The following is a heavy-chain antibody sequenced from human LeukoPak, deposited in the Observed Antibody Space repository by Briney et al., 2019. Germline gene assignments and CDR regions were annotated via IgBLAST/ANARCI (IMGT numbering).Heavy chain of an antibody. CDR1: GFTFRDYY. Sequence: GGSLRLSCAASGFTFRDYYMSWIRQTPGKGLEWVSYISNSGSIIHYADSVKGRFTISRDNAKNSLNLQMNSLRAEDTAVYYCARETLGVAAFDIWGQGTMVTVSA. V-gene: IGHV3-11*01. J-gene: IGHJ3*02. CDR2: ISNSGSII. CDR3: ARETLGVAAFDI. D-gene: IGHD3-16*01.